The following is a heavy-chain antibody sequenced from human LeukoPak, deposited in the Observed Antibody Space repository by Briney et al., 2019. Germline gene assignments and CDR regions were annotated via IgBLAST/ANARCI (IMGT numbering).Heavy chain of an antibody. CDR2: IYHSGST. CDR3: ARVLAYCSSTSCPLDY. CDR1: GGSISSGGYY. J-gene: IGHJ4*02. V-gene: IGHV4-30-2*01. Sequence: SETLSLTCTVSGGSISSGGYYWSWIRQPPGKGLEWIGYIYHSGSTYYNPSLKSRVTISVDRSKNQFSLKLSSVTAADTAVYYCARVLAYCSSTSCPLDYWGQGTLVTVSS. D-gene: IGHD2-2*01.